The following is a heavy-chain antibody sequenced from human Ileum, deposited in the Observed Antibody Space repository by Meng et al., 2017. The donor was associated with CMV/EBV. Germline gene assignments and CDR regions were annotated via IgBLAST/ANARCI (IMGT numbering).Heavy chain of an antibody. V-gene: IGHV3-30*02. Sequence: GGSLRLSCAASGFTFSGFGMHWVRQAPGKGLEWVAFVRYDGNKEYYAESVKGRFTISRDNSKNTVYLQMSSLRGGDTGVYYCARSPRGYSGYDSVGMDVWGQGTTVTVSS. CDR1: GFTFSGFG. J-gene: IGHJ6*02. CDR3: ARSPRGYSGYDSVGMDV. CDR2: VRYDGNKE. D-gene: IGHD5-12*01.